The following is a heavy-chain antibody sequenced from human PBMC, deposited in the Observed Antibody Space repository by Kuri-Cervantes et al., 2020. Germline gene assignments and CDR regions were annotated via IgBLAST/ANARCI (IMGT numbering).Heavy chain of an antibody. V-gene: IGHV3-30*02. CDR1: GFTFSNYG. Sequence: GGSLRLSCAGSGFTFSNYGIYWVRQTPGKGLEWVAFIRFDGTDKYYADSVKGRFTISRDNSKNTLYLQINSLRAEDTAVYYCAKVGAYGSGSYYYYYMDVWVKGTMVTVSS. D-gene: IGHD3-10*01. J-gene: IGHJ6*03. CDR3: AKVGAYGSGSYYYYYMDV. CDR2: IRFDGTDK.